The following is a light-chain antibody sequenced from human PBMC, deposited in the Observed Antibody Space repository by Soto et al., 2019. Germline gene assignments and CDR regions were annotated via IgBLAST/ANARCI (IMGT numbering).Light chain of an antibody. J-gene: IGKJ1*01. Sequence: DIVLTQSPGTLSLSPGERATLSCRASQSVGSIYLAWYQQKPGQAPRLLIHGASNRASGIPDRFSGSGSGTDFTLTISRLEPEDLAVYYCQQYGSSPRTFGQGTK. CDR3: QQYGSSPRT. CDR2: GAS. V-gene: IGKV3-20*01. CDR1: QSVGSIY.